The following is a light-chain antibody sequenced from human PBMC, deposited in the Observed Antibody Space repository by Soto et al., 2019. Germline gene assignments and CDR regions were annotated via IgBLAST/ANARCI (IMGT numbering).Light chain of an antibody. CDR3: QAGT. CDR1: QSVSSSY. Sequence: EIVLTQSPGTLSLSPGERATLSCRASQSVSSSYLAWYQQKPGQAPRLLIYGASSRATGIPDRFSGSGSGTDFTLNISRLEPEDFAVYYCQAGTFGQGTKVEIK. V-gene: IGKV3-20*01. J-gene: IGKJ1*01. CDR2: GAS.